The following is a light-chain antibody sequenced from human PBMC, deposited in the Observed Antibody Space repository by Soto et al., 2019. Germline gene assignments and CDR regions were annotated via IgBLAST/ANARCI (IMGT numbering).Light chain of an antibody. CDR1: QSVSSSY. CDR3: QQYGSSLFT. J-gene: IGKJ3*01. Sequence: EIVLTQSPGTLSLSPGERATLSCRASQSVSSSYLAWYQQKPGQAPRLLIYGASSRATGIPDRFSGSGSGTDFTLTISRLEPEDFAVYYCQQYGSSLFTFGPWTKLDIK. V-gene: IGKV3-20*01. CDR2: GAS.